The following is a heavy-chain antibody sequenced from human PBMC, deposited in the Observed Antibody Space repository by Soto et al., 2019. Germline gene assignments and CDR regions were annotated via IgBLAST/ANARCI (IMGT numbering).Heavy chain of an antibody. CDR2: IYSGGST. D-gene: IGHD3-22*01. Sequence: GGSLRLSCAASGFTVSSNYMSWVRQAPGKGLEWVSIIYSGGSTHYAEAVKGRFTISRDNSKNTLYLQMNSLRAEDTGVYHCAKDTTNYYDSSGYDYWGQGTLVTVSS. CDR1: GFTVSSNY. J-gene: IGHJ4*02. V-gene: IGHV3-66*01. CDR3: AKDTTNYYDSSGYDY.